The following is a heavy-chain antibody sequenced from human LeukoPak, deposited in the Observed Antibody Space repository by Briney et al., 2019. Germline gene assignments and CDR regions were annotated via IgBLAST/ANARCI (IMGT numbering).Heavy chain of an antibody. J-gene: IGHJ4*02. CDR2: ISYDGSNK. D-gene: IGHD1-26*01. CDR3: ARDPMWELQGRYFDY. V-gene: IGHV3-30*04. CDR1: GFTFSSYA. Sequence: GGSLTLSCAASGFTFSSYAMHWVRQAPGQGLAWVAVISYDGSNKYYADSVKGRFTISRDNSKNTLYLQMNSLRAEDTAVYYCARDPMWELQGRYFDYWGQGTLVTVSS.